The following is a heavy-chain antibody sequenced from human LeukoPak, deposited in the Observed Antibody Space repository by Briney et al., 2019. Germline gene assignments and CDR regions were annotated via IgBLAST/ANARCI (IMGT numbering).Heavy chain of an antibody. CDR1: GFTFSRDW. CDR2: IKQDGSEI. CDR3: ARAGAEGFDP. J-gene: IGHJ5*02. D-gene: IGHD1-26*01. V-gene: IGHV3-7*01. Sequence: GGSLRLSCAASGFTFSRDWMHWVRQAPGKGLEWVANIKQDGSEISYVDSVKGRFTISRDNAKNSLYLQMNNLRAEDTAVYYCARAGAEGFDPWGQGTLVTVSS.